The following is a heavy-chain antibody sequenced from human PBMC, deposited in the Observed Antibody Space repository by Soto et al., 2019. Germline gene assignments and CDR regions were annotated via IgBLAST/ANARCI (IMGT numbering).Heavy chain of an antibody. Sequence: PGESLKISCKGSGYSFTSYWIGWVRHMPGKGLEWMGIIYPGDSDTRYSPSFQGQVTISADKYIGTAYLQWSSLKASDTAMYYCASLHTRYCSGGRCHFDYCRQRTLVTVSS. CDR1: GYSFTSYW. CDR3: ASLHTRYCSGGRCHFDY. D-gene: IGHD2-15*01. CDR2: IYPGDSDT. V-gene: IGHV5-51*01. J-gene: IGHJ4*02.